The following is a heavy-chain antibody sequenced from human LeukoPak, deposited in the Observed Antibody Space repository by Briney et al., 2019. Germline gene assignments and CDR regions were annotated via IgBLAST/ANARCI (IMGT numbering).Heavy chain of an antibody. Sequence: SETLSLTCAVSGGSISSGGYSWCWIRQPPGKGLEWIGYIYHSGSTYYNPSLKSRVTISVDRSKNQFSLKLSSVTAADTAVYYCARSGYSYGTLDYWGQGTLVTVSS. CDR3: ARSGYSYGTLDY. V-gene: IGHV4-30-2*01. D-gene: IGHD5-18*01. CDR1: GGSISSGGYS. J-gene: IGHJ4*02. CDR2: IYHSGST.